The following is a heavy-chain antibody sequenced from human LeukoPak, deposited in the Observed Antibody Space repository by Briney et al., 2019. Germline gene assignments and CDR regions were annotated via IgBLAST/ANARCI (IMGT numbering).Heavy chain of an antibody. CDR3: ARGEYGLFDY. J-gene: IGHJ4*02. CDR1: GGSISGGSYY. CDR2: IYYSGST. D-gene: IGHD2/OR15-2a*01. Sequence: PSQTLSLXCTVSGGSISGGSYYWSWIRQPPVKGLEWIGYIYYSGSTKYNLSLKSRVTISVDTSKNQLSLKLSSVTAADTAVYYCARGEYGLFDYWGQGTLVTVSS. V-gene: IGHV4-61*01.